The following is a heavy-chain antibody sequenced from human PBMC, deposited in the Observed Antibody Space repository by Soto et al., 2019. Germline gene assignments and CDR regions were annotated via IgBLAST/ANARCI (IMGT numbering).Heavy chain of an antibody. D-gene: IGHD6-13*01. CDR3: ARVLMLGSSWYYYYYYMDV. CDR2: ISAYNGNT. CDR1: GYTFTSYG. V-gene: IGHV1-18*01. Sequence: QVQLVQSGAEVKKPGASVKVSCKASGYTFTSYGISWVRQAPGQGLEWMGWISAYNGNTNYAQKLQGRGTMTTDTSTSTAYMELRSLRSDDTAVYYCARVLMLGSSWYYYYYYMDVWGKGTEVTVSS. J-gene: IGHJ6*03.